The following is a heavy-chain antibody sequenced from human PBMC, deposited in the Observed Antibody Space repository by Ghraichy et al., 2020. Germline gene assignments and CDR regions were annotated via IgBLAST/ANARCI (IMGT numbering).Heavy chain of an antibody. CDR1: GFTFSNYA. D-gene: IGHD2-21*01. Sequence: GESLNISCAASGFTFSNYAMTWVRQAPGKGLEWVSTFTSNEKRPFYADSVKGRFSISRDNSKSALYLQMNSLRVADTALYYCAKGHYGGDYPYMTRWSQG. J-gene: IGHJ4*02. CDR2: FTSNEKRP. V-gene: IGHV3-23*01. CDR3: AKGHYGGDYPYMTR.